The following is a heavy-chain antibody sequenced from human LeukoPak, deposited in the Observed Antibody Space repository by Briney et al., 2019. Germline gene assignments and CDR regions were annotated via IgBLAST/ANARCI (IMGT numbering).Heavy chain of an antibody. CDR1: GGSFSGYY. D-gene: IGHD2-15*01. J-gene: IGHJ5*02. CDR2: INHSGST. Sequence: SETLSLTCAVYGGSFSGYYWSWIRQPPGKGLEWIGEINHSGSTNYNPSLKSRVTISVDTSKNQFSLKLSSVTAADTAVYYCARQAGVVVVAATSVGWFDPWGQGTLVTVSS. CDR3: ARQAGVVVVAATSVGWFDP. V-gene: IGHV4-34*01.